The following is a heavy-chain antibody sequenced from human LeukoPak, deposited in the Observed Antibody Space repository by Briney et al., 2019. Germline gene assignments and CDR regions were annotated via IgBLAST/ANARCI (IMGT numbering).Heavy chain of an antibody. Sequence: GGSLRLSCAASGFTFSSYAMSWVRQAPGKGLEWVSAISGSGGSTYYADSVKGRFTISRDNSKNTLYLQMNSLRAEDTAVYYCARLKQLVIWFDPWGQGTLVTVSS. CDR2: ISGSGGST. D-gene: IGHD6-13*01. CDR1: GFTFSSYA. V-gene: IGHV3-23*01. J-gene: IGHJ5*02. CDR3: ARLKQLVIWFDP.